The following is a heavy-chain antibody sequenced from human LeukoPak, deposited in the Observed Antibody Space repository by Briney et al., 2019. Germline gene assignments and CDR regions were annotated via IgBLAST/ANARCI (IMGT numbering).Heavy chain of an antibody. CDR1: GFTFSSYA. J-gene: IGHJ4*02. D-gene: IGHD3-10*01. CDR3: ARDGSHDY. CDR2: IKQDGSGK. V-gene: IGHV3-7*01. Sequence: GGSLRLSGAASGFTFSSYAMSWVRQAPGKGLEWVANIKQDGSGKYYVDSVKGRFTISRDNAKNSLYLQMNSLRAEDTAVYYCARDGSHDYWGQGTLVTVSS.